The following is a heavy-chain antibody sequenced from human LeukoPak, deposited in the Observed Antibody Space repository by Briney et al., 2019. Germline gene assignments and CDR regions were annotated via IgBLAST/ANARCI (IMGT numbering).Heavy chain of an antibody. V-gene: IGHV3-33*01. Sequence: GGSLRLSCAASGFTFSSYGMHWVRQAPGKGLEWVAVIWYDGSNKYYADSVKGRFTISRDNSKNTLYLQMNSLRAEGTAVYYCARPSGSRPFDYWGQGTLVTVSS. J-gene: IGHJ4*02. D-gene: IGHD1-26*01. CDR1: GFTFSSYG. CDR2: IWYDGSNK. CDR3: ARPSGSRPFDY.